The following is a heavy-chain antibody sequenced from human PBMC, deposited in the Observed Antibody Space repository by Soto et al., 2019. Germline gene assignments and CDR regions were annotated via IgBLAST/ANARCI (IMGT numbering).Heavy chain of an antibody. CDR1: SGSIAGSNW. CDR2: VYYSGST. CDR3: ARGNGRYCSSTSCYEDYYYYYMDV. D-gene: IGHD2-2*01. Sequence: QVQLQESGPGLVKPSGTLSLTCAVSSGSIAGSNWWSWVRQPPGKGLGWIGEVYYSGSTHYNPSLKSRVTISLDKSMNQFSLKLSSVTAADTAVYYCARGNGRYCSSTSCYEDYYYYYMDVWGKGTTVTVSS. J-gene: IGHJ6*03. V-gene: IGHV4-4*02.